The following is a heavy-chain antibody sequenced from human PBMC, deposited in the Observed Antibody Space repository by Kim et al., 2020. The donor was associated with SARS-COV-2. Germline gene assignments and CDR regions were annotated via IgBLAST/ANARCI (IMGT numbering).Heavy chain of an antibody. CDR1: GFTVSTLA. CDR3: AKAGGGERYYDFWSGYYLATGY. J-gene: IGHJ4*03. V-gene: IGHV3-23*01. Sequence: GFTVSTLAKGWVRQAPGKGLEWVSDLRGSGGSKYYADSVKGRFPISRDTSKNTLYLQMNSLRAEDTAVYYCAKAGGGERYYDFWSGYYLATGY. CDR2: LRGSGGSK. D-gene: IGHD3-3*01.